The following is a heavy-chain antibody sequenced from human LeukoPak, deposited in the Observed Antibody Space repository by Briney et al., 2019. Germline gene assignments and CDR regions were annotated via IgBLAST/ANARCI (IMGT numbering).Heavy chain of an antibody. CDR2: ISYDGSNK. D-gene: IGHD7-27*01. Sequence: PGGSLRLSCAASGFTFSSYGMHWVRQAPGKGLERMAVISYDGSNKYYADSVKGRFTISRDNSKNTLYLQMNSLRAEDTAVYYCAKDLGPLGGFDYWGQGTLVTVSS. V-gene: IGHV3-30*18. CDR3: AKDLGPLGGFDY. CDR1: GFTFSSYG. J-gene: IGHJ4*02.